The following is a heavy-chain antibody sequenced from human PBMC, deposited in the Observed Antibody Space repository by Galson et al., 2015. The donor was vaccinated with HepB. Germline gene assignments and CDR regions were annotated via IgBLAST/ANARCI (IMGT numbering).Heavy chain of an antibody. CDR2: IIPIFGTA. V-gene: IGHV1-69*13. Sequence: SVKVSCKASGGTFSSYAISWVRQAPGQGLEWMGGIIPIFGTANYAQKFQGRVTITADESTSTAYMELSSLRSEDTAVYYCARVSPYSGSQYYYYGMDVWGQGTTVTVSS. D-gene: IGHD1-26*01. CDR1: GGTFSSYA. J-gene: IGHJ6*02. CDR3: ARVSPYSGSQYYYYGMDV.